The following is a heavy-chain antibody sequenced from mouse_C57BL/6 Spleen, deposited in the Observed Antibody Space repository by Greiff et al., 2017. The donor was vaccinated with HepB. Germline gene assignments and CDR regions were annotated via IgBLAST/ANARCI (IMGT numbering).Heavy chain of an antibody. CDR3: ARARGTTVDAMDY. CDR1: GFTFSSYA. Sequence: EVMLVESGGGLVKPGGSLKLSCAASGFTFSSYAMSWVRQTPEKRLEWVATISDGGSYTYYPDNVKGRFTISRDNAKNNLYLQMSHLKSEDTAMYYCARARGTTVDAMDYWGQGTSVTVSS. D-gene: IGHD1-1*01. CDR2: ISDGGSYT. J-gene: IGHJ4*01. V-gene: IGHV5-4*03.